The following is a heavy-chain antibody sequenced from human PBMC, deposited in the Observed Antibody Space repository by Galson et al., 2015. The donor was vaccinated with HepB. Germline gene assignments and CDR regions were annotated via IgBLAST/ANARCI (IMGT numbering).Heavy chain of an antibody. Sequence: SVKVSCKASGYTFTKYGITWVRQAPGQGLEWMGIINPTGDGTNYAQNFQDRITMTRDTSTSTVYMELSGLRFDDSAVYYCVRAAPEQHFDYWGQGTLVTVSS. D-gene: IGHD1/OR15-1a*01. CDR3: VRAAPEQHFDY. V-gene: IGHV1-46*01. J-gene: IGHJ4*02. CDR2: INPTGDGT. CDR1: GYTFTKYG.